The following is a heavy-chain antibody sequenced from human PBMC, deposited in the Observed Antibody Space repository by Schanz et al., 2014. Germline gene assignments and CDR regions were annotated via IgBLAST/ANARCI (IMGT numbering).Heavy chain of an antibody. J-gene: IGHJ4*02. CDR1: GYTFTNFF. V-gene: IGHV1-46*01. Sequence: QVLQVQSGSELKKPGTSVKVSCKASGYTFTNFFLHWVRQAPGQGLEWMGIINPIGGSTNNAQKFQGRVTITADRSTSTAYMELSSLRSEDTAMYYCARGYGDSPTDFWGQGTLVTVSS. D-gene: IGHD4-17*01. CDR2: INPIGGST. CDR3: ARGYGDSPTDF.